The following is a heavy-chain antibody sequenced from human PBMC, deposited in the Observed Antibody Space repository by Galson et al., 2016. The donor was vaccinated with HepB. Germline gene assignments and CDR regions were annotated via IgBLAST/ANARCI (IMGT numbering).Heavy chain of an antibody. Sequence: SLRLSCAGSGLSLSPYAMSWGRQAPGKGLEWVSGISASGGSKTYADSVRGRFIISRDNSNNKLFLQMNSLTTEDTAIYFCAKDRLSGHGDYSWGIFDSWGRGTEVTVSS. V-gene: IGHV3-23*01. CDR2: ISASGGSK. D-gene: IGHD4-17*01. CDR3: AKDRLSGHGDYSWGIFDS. J-gene: IGHJ3*02. CDR1: GLSLSPYA.